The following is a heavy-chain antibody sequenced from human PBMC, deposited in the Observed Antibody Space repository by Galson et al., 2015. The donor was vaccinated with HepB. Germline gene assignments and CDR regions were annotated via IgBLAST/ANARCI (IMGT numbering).Heavy chain of an antibody. CDR1: GFTFSDYF. Sequence: SLRVSCAASGFTFSDYFMTWVRQAPGKGLEWVSYIGTSSTYTKYADSVKGRFTISRDNAENSLYLQMNSLRVEDTAVYYCARAGDGDYGLLDFWGRGTLVTVSS. J-gene: IGHJ4*02. CDR2: IGTSSTYT. CDR3: ARAGDGDYGLLDF. V-gene: IGHV3-11*06. D-gene: IGHD4-17*01.